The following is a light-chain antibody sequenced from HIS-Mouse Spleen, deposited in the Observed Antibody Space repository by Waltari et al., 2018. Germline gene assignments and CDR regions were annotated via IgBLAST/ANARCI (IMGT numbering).Light chain of an antibody. Sequence: QSALTQPASVSGSPGQSNTISCTGTSSDAGGYNYVSWYQQHPGKAPKLMIYEVSNRPSGVSNRFSGSKSGNTASLTISGLQAEDEADYYCSSYTSSSTVVFGGGTKLTVL. J-gene: IGLJ2*01. V-gene: IGLV2-14*01. CDR3: SSYTSSSTVV. CDR2: EVS. CDR1: SSDAGGYNY.